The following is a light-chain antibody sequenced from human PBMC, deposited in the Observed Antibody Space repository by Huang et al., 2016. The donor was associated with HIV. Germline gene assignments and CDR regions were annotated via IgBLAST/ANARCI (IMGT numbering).Light chain of an antibody. Sequence: VMMSQSPATLAASPGERVTLSCGASQSVNTNLAWYQHKPGPPPRLLIYAASPRATGVPARFAGSGSGTEFTLTIDSLQSDDFAVYYCQQYNKWPPEYTFGQGTRLEIK. CDR2: AAS. V-gene: IGKV3-15*01. CDR3: QQYNKWPPEYT. CDR1: QSVNTN. J-gene: IGKJ2*01.